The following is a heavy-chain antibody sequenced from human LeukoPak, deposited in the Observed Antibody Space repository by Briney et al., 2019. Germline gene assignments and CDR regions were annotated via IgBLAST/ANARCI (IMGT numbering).Heavy chain of an antibody. V-gene: IGHV4-34*01. Sequence: SETLSLTCAVYGGSFSGYYWSWIRQPPGKGLEWIGEINHSGSTIYNPSLKSRVTISVDTSKNQFSLKLSSVTAADTAVYYCARGRGGYYDFWSGPPPPYYYGMDVWGQGTTVTVSS. J-gene: IGHJ6*02. CDR1: GGSFSGYY. CDR2: INHSGST. D-gene: IGHD3-3*01. CDR3: ARGRGGYYDFWSGPPPPYYYGMDV.